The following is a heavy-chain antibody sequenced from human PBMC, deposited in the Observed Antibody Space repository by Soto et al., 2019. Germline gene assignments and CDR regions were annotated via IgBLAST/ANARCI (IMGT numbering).Heavy chain of an antibody. CDR1: GGSFSGYY. J-gene: IGHJ3*02. V-gene: IGHV4-59*01. CDR2: IYYSGST. Sequence: SETLSLTCAVYGGSFSGYYWSWIRQPPGKGLEWIGYIYYSGSTNYNPSLKSRVTISVDTSKNQFSLKLSSVTAADTAVYYCARRYGSAFDIWGQGTMVTVSS. CDR3: ARRYGSAFDI. D-gene: IGHD3-10*01.